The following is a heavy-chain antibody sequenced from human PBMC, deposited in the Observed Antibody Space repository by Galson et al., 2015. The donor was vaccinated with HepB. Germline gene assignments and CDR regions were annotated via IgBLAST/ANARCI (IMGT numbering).Heavy chain of an antibody. CDR2: VYYTGST. D-gene: IGHD6-19*01. J-gene: IGHJ3*01. CDR3: ARVVGQWLIHDAFDL. Sequence: ETLSLTCTVSGGSMNDYYWTWIRRPPGKGLEWIGHVYYTGSTQYNPSLKSRVTISVDTSKNQFSLKLTSLTVADTAVYFCARVVGQWLIHDAFDLWGQGTLVTVSS. V-gene: IGHV4-59*01. CDR1: GGSMNDYY.